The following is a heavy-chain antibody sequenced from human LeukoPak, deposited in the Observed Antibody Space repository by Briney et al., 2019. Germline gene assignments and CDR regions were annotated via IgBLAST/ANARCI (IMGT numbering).Heavy chain of an antibody. CDR1: GFTFSSYS. J-gene: IGHJ3*02. Sequence: PGGSLRLSCAASGFTFSSYSMNWVRQAPGKGLEWVAVISYDGSNKYYADSVKGRFTISRDNSKNTLYLQMNSLRAEDTAVYYCARDLVVPAAMGAFDIWGQGTMVTVSS. CDR3: ARDLVVPAAMGAFDI. D-gene: IGHD2-2*01. CDR2: ISYDGSNK. V-gene: IGHV3-30*03.